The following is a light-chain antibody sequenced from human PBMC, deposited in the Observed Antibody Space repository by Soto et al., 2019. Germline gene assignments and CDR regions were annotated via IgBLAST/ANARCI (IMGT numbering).Light chain of an antibody. CDR2: DVS. CDR1: SSDVGGYNR. V-gene: IGLV2-18*02. J-gene: IGLJ1*01. Sequence: ALTQPPSVSGSPGQSVAISCTGTSSDVGGYNRVSWYQQAPGKAPKLLIYDVSNRPSGGSTRFSGSKSGNTASLTISGLQAEDEADYYCTSYASGSAYVFGPGTKVTVL. CDR3: TSYASGSAYV.